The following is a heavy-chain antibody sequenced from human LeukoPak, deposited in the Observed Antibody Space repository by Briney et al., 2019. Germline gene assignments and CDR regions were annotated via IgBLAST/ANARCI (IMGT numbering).Heavy chain of an antibody. CDR1: ADSFSSHY. J-gene: IGHJ3*02. V-gene: IGHV4-59*11. Sequence: SETLSLTCAVSADSFSSHYWTWIRQAPGKGLEWIGYISYVGSTNYNPSLKSRVTISIDTSKNQFSLKLSSVTAADTAVYYCARDLVTVTKGFDIWGQGTMVSVSS. CDR2: ISYVGST. CDR3: ARDLVTVTKGFDI. D-gene: IGHD4-17*01.